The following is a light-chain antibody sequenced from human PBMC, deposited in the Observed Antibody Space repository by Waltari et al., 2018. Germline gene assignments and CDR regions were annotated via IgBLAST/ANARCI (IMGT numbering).Light chain of an antibody. CDR2: KTS. CDR3: HQYGVTPLFT. Sequence: EFVLTQSPGTLSLSPGETATLSCRASQTAAGNYLSWYQQKPGQAPRLLMYKTSNRATGIPDRFIGSGSGTDFTPTISRLEPEDSAVYYCHQYGVTPLFTFGPGTKVDIK. CDR1: QTAAGNY. V-gene: IGKV3-20*01. J-gene: IGKJ3*01.